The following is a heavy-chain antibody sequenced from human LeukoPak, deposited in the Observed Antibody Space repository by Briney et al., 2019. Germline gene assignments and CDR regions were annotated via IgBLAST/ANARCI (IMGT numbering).Heavy chain of an antibody. V-gene: IGHV5-51*01. CDR2: IYAGDSDT. J-gene: IGHJ5*02. D-gene: IGHD2-21*01. Sequence: GESLKISCKSSGYSFTSYWIGWVRQMPGKGLEWMGIIYAGDSDTRYSPSFQGQVSITADKSITTAYLQWSSLKPSDTAMYYCARHLGSSPIVDWFDPWGQGTLVTVSS. CDR3: ARHLGSSPIVDWFDP. CDR1: GYSFTSYW.